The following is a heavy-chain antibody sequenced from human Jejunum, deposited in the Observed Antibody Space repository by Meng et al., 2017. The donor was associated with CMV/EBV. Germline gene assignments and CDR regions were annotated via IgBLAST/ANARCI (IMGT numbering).Heavy chain of an antibody. J-gene: IGHJ1*01. D-gene: IGHD4-17*01. CDR2: IRSKDAGGTS. CDR3: AHYGAAEYFQD. V-gene: IGHV3-15*01. CDR1: GLRVTNAW. Sequence: VQLVEVGGGLGWPGGYVTLSCAASGLRVTNAWMSWVRQAPGKDLEWVGRIRSKDAGGTSDYAAPVKGRFTISRDDSKNMLYLQMNSLKSEDTAVYYCAHYGAAEYFQDWGQGTLVTVSS.